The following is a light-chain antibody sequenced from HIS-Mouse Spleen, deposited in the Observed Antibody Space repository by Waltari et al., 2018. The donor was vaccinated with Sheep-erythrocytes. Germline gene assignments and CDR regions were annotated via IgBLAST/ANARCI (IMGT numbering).Light chain of an antibody. CDR2: KDS. CDR1: KLGEKY. J-gene: IGLJ2*01. CDR3: QAWDSSTVV. V-gene: IGLV3-1*01. Sequence: YELTQPPSVSVSPVQTASITCSGAKLGEKYACGSQQKPGQSPLLVIYKDSKRPSGIPERLSGSNSGNTAHLTISGTQAMDEADYYCQAWDSSTVVFGGGTKLTVL.